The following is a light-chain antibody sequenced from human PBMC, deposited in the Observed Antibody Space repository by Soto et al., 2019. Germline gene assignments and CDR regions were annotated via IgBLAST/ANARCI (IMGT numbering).Light chain of an antibody. CDR3: LQYDSYPYS. CDR2: DAS. Sequence: DIEVTQSPATLSASLGDRVTITCRASQGPGGWLAWFQQKPGKAPKLLIYDASNLHTGVPRRFSGSRAGTEFTLTISGLQPDDCGSYFCLQYDSYPYSFGQGTKLEIK. CDR1: QGPGGW. V-gene: IGKV1-5*01. J-gene: IGKJ2*01.